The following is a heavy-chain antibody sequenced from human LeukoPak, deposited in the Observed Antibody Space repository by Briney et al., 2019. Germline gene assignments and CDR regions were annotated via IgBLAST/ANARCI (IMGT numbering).Heavy chain of an antibody. CDR1: GGSISSSSYY. CDR3: ARVGDSSGGLNAFDI. CDR2: IYYSGST. Sequence: SETLSLTCTVSGGSISSSSYYWGWIRQPPGKGLEWIGSIYYSGSTYYNPSLKIRVTISVDTSKNQFSLKLSSVTAADTAVYYCARVGDSSGGLNAFDIWGRGTMVTVSS. V-gene: IGHV4-39*07. D-gene: IGHD3-22*01. J-gene: IGHJ3*02.